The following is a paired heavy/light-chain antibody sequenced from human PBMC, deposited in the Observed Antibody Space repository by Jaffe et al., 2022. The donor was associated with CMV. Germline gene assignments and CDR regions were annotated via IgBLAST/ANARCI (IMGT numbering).Heavy chain of an antibody. D-gene: IGHD3-16*02. CDR3: ARDYVWGSYRRNRAGFDY. Sequence: QVTLRESGPALVKPTQTLTLTCTFSGFSLSTSGMCVSWIRQPPGKALEWLALIDWDDDKYYSTSLKTRLTISKDTSKNQVVLTMTNMDPVDTATYYCARDYVWGSYRRNRAGFDYWGQGTLVTVSS. V-gene: IGHV2-70*01. CDR2: IDWDDDK. CDR1: GFSLSTSGMC. J-gene: IGHJ4*02.
Light chain of an antibody. J-gene: IGLJ2*01. CDR3: QAWDSSYVV. CDR1: KLGDKY. CDR2: QDS. V-gene: IGLV3-1*01. Sequence: SYELTQPPSVSVSPGQTASITCSGDKLGDKYACWYQQKPGQSPVLVIYQDSKRPSGIPERFSGSNSGNTATLTISGTQAMDEADYYCQAWDSSYVVFGGGTKLTVL.